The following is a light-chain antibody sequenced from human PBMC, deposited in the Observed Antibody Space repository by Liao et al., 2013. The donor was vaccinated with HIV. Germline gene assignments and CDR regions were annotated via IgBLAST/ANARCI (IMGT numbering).Light chain of an antibody. J-gene: IGLJ3*02. CDR2: YDS. V-gene: IGLV3-21*04. Sequence: SYELTQPPSVSVAPGKTARITCGGNNIGSKSVHWYQQKPGQAPVLVIYYDSDRPSGIPERFSGSNSGNTATLTISRVEXGDEADYYCQVWDSSGDHPRVFGGGTKVTVL. CDR1: NIGSKS. CDR3: QVWDSSGDHPRV.